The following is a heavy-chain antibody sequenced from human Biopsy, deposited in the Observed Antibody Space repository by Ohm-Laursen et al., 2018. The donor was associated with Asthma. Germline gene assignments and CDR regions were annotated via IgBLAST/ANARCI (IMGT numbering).Heavy chain of an antibody. CDR1: GVTLNTYV. V-gene: IGHV1-69*13. CDR2: INSVFGTR. D-gene: IGHD2-2*01. CDR3: ARKAGSCISRTCYSLDF. J-gene: IGHJ4*02. Sequence: GATVRVSCKSLGVTLNTYVIGSGRQAPGHGLGWMGGINSVFGTRTYPQKFQDRVTITADDSTSTVYMELSSLRSEDTAVYYCARKAGSCISRTCYSLDFWGQGTLVTVSS.